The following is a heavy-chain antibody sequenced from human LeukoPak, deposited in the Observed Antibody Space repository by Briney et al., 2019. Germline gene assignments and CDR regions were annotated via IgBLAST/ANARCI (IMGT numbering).Heavy chain of an antibody. CDR3: ARDGSGSSYNWFDP. CDR2: IHSAGST. J-gene: IGHJ5*02. Sequence: GGSLRLSCAASGFTVSNNYMSWVRQAPGKGLEWVSVIHSAGSTFYADSVKGRFTISRDNSNNTVYLQMNSLRAEDTAVYYCARDGSGSSYNWFDPWGQGTLVTVSS. V-gene: IGHV3-66*01. D-gene: IGHD3-10*01. CDR1: GFTVSNNY.